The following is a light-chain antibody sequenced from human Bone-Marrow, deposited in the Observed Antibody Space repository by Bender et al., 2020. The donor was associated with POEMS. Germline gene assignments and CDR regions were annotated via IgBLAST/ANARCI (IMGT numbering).Light chain of an antibody. CDR2: RGN. CDR3: SSYTSTNSVV. Sequence: QSALTQPPSASGSPGQSVTISCTGTNSDVGGYNLVSWYQQHPGKAPKLIIYRGNQRPSGVPARFSGSKSGSTASLTVSGLQADDEADYYCSSYTSTNSVVFGGGTKVTVL. V-gene: IGLV2-8*01. CDR1: NSDVGGYNL. J-gene: IGLJ2*01.